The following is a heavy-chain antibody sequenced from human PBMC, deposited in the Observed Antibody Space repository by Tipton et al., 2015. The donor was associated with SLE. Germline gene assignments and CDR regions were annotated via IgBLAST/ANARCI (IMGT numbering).Heavy chain of an antibody. D-gene: IGHD1-14*01. Sequence: TLSLTCAASRGSISSTYWWTWVRQSPGRGLEWIGDINYSGTTNYNPSLSSRVTISLDKSRDQFYLILTSVTAADTAVYYCARTNRLPYRVYFDSWGQGTLVTVSS. V-gene: IGHV4-4*02. CDR2: INYSGTT. CDR3: ARTNRLPYRVYFDS. CDR1: RGSISSTYW. J-gene: IGHJ4*02.